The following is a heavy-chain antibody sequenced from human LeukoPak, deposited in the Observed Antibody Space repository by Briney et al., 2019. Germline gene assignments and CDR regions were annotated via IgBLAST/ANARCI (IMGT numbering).Heavy chain of an antibody. Sequence: SETLSLTCIVSGGSISSYYWSWIRQPAGKGLEWIGRIYTSGSTNYNPSLKSRVTMSVDTSKNQFSLKLSSVTAADTAVYYCASQGVDTAMVHGYYGMDVWGQGTTVTVSS. CDR3: ASQGVDTAMVHGYYGMDV. J-gene: IGHJ6*02. CDR1: GGSISSYY. D-gene: IGHD5-18*01. V-gene: IGHV4-4*07. CDR2: IYTSGST.